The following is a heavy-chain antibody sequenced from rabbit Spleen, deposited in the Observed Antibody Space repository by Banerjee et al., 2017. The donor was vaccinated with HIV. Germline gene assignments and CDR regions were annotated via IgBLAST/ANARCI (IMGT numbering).Heavy chain of an antibody. V-gene: IGHV1S40*01. CDR3: ARDLTDVIGWNFGW. D-gene: IGHD1-1*01. CDR1: GFSFSSSHW. Sequence: QSLEESGGDLVKPGASLTLTCTASGFSFSSSHWIWWVRQAPGKGPEWIGCIYTGDGDTYYASWAKGRFTFSKTSSTTVTLQMTSLTAADTATYFCARDLTDVIGWNFGWWGPGTLVTVS. CDR2: IYTGDGDT. J-gene: IGHJ4*01.